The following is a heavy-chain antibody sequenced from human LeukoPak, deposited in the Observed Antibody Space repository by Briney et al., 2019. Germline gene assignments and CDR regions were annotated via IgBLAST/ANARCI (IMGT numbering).Heavy chain of an antibody. V-gene: IGHV4-31*11. D-gene: IGHD4-23*01. CDR1: GVSISSGGYY. CDR2: IYYSGST. Sequence: SETLSLTCAVSGVSISSGGYYWSWIRQHPGKGLEWIGYIYYSGSTYYNPSLKSRVTISVDTSKNQFSLKLSSVTAADTAVYYCARDLELRWDNWFDPWGQGTLVTVSS. CDR3: ARDLELRWDNWFDP. J-gene: IGHJ5*02.